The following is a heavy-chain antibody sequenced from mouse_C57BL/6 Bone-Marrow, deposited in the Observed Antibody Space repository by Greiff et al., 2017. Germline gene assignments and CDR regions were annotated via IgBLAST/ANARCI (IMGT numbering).Heavy chain of an antibody. Sequence: VKLMESGPELVKPGASVKISCKASGYAFRSSWMNWVKQRPGKGLEWIGRIYPGDGDTKYNGKFKGKAALTADKSSSTAYMHISSLTSEDSAVYFFAREVITTVVSSYYFDYWGQGTTLTVSS. D-gene: IGHD1-1*01. CDR2: IYPGDGDT. CDR3: AREVITTVVSSYYFDY. CDR1: GYAFRSSW. J-gene: IGHJ2*01. V-gene: IGHV1-82*01.